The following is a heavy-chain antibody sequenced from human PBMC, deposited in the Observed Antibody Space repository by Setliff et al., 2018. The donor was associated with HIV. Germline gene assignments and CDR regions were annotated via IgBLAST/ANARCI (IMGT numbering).Heavy chain of an antibody. Sequence: PSETLSLTCTVSDSAMDSYYWSWVRQSPGRGLEYIGYIYWTGKTDYTPSLKSRVTISLVTSGNQFSLKLNSVTGADTAVYYCAKISPRGYSDITTGRLTDPFDVWGPGTMVTVSS. D-gene: IGHD3-9*01. CDR3: AKISPRGYSDITTGRLTDPFDV. CDR1: DSAMDSYY. CDR2: IYWTGKT. V-gene: IGHV4-59*12. J-gene: IGHJ3*01.